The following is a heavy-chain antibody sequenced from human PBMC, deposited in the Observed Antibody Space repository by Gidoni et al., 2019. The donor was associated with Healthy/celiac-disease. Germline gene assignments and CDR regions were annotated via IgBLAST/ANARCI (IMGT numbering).Heavy chain of an antibody. J-gene: IGHJ3*02. D-gene: IGHD1-20*01. V-gene: IGHV4-59*12. CDR2: IYYSGST. CDR3: AIPVSKTGAFEI. Sequence: QVQPQEPGPGLVKPRETLCLTCTAAGGSISSYYWSWIRQPPGKGLEWIGYIYYSGSTSSNPSLKSRVSISVDTSRTQFALMLSSVSAAGAAVYYCAIPVSKTGAFEIWGQGTMFTVS. CDR1: GGSISSYY.